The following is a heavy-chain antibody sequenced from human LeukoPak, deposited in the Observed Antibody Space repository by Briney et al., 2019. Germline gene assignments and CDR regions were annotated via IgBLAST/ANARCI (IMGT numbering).Heavy chain of an antibody. CDR2: IYTSGST. CDR3: AREYYYGSGTAGPFDP. V-gene: IGHV4-4*07. D-gene: IGHD3-10*01. Sequence: SETLSLTCTVSGGSNSSYYWSWIRQPAGKGLEWIGRIYTSGSTNYNPSLKSRVTMSVDTSKNQFSLKLSSVTAADTALYYCAREYYYGSGTAGPFDPWGQGTLVTVSS. J-gene: IGHJ5*02. CDR1: GGSNSSYY.